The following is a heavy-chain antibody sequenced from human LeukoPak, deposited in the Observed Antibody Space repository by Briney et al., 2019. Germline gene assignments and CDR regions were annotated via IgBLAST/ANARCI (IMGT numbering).Heavy chain of an antibody. CDR2: IYYSGST. Sequence: PSETLSLTCTVSGGSISSSSYYWGWIRQPPGKGLEWIGSIYYSGSTYYNPSLKSRVTISVDTSKNQFSLKLSSVTAADTAVYYCASRRGYSYGYLAGSMLRYWGQGTLVTASS. V-gene: IGHV4-39*01. D-gene: IGHD5-18*01. J-gene: IGHJ4*02. CDR1: GGSISSSSYY. CDR3: ASRRGYSYGYLAGSMLRY.